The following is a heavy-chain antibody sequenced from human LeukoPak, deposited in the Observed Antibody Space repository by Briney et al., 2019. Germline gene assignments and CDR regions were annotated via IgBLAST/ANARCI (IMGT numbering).Heavy chain of an antibody. CDR3: ARAEGLRRYYYYGMDV. CDR2: IKQDGSEE. J-gene: IGHJ6*02. CDR1: GFTFSSYA. D-gene: IGHD3/OR15-3a*01. Sequence: PGGSLRLSCAASGFTFSSYAMSWVRQAPGKGLEWVANIKQDGSEEFHVDSVEGRFAISRDNAKNSLYLQMNSLRVEDTAVYYCARAEGLRRYYYYGMDVWGQGTTVTVSS. V-gene: IGHV3-7*01.